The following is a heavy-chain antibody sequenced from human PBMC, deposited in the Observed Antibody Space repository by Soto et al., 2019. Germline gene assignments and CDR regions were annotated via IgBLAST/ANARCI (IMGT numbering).Heavy chain of an antibody. CDR3: ARASLTQLRFLELGAGTTNHYYYYYMDV. V-gene: IGHV3-21*01. D-gene: IGHD3-3*01. CDR1: GFTFSSYS. CDR2: ISSSSSYI. J-gene: IGHJ6*03. Sequence: GGSLRLSCAASGFTFSSYSMNWVRQAPGKGLEWVSSISSSSSYIYYADSVKGRFTISRDNAKNSLYLQMNSLRAEDTAVYYCARASLTQLRFLELGAGTTNHYYYYYMDVWGKGTTVTVSS.